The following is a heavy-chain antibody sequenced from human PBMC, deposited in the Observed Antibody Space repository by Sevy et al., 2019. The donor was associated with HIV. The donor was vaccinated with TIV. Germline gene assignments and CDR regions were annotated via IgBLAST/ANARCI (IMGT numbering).Heavy chain of an antibody. CDR1: GFTFSSYA. J-gene: IGHJ3*02. D-gene: IGHD3-22*01. Sequence: GSLRLSCAASGFTFSSYAMNWVRQAPGKGLEWVSTISGSGGSTYYGDSVKGRFTISRDNSKNTVYLQMSSLRAEDTALYYCAKDRYDGSGYYPEGAFDIWGQGTKVTVSS. V-gene: IGHV3-23*01. CDR3: AKDRYDGSGYYPEGAFDI. CDR2: ISGSGGST.